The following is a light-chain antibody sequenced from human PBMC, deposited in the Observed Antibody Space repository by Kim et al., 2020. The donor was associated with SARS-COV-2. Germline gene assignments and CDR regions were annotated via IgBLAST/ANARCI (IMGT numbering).Light chain of an antibody. CDR3: SAWDSSLSACV. V-gene: IGLV10-54*01. CDR2: RNN. J-gene: IGLJ3*02. CDR1: SNNVGNQG. Sequence: AGLTQPPSVSKGLRQTATLTCTGNSNNVGNQGAAWLQQHQGHPPKLLSYRNNNRPSGISERLSASRSGNTASLTITGLQPEDEADYYCSAWDSSLSACVFGGGTQLTVL.